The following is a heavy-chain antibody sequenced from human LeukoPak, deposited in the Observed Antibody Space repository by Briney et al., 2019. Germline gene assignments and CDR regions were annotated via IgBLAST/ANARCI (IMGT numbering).Heavy chain of an antibody. J-gene: IGHJ5*02. V-gene: IGHV4-30-2*01. D-gene: IGHD2-2*01. CDR2: IYHSGST. CDR3: ARPFRHYCSSTSCHNWFDP. CDR1: GGSISSGGYY. Sequence: SETLSLTCTVSGGSISSGGYYWSWIRQPPGKGLEWIGYIYHSGSTYYNPSLKSRVTISVDTSKNQFSLKLSSVTAADTAVHYCARPFRHYCSSTSCHNWFDPWGQGTLVTVSS.